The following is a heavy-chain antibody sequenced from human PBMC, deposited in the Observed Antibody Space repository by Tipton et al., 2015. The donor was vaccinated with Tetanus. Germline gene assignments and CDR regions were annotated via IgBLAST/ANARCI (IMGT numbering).Heavy chain of an antibody. D-gene: IGHD6-13*01. CDR1: GESFSGHY. CDR3: ARSIAAAAVWPYDF. CDR2: ISASGST. Sequence: TLSLTCAVSGESFSGHYWSWIRQAPGKGLEWVGEISASGSTNYNPSLESRITMSVDTTKKRISLRLASLMAAGTAVYFCARSIAAAAVWPYDFWGQGTLVTVSS. V-gene: IGHV4-34*01. J-gene: IGHJ4*02.